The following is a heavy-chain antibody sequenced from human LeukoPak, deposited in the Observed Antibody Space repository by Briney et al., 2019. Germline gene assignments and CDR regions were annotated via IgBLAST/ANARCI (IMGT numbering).Heavy chain of an antibody. Sequence: GESLKISCKGSGYSFTTYWIGWVRQRPGRGLEWMGNIYPTDSDTRYSPSFQGQVTISADKSISTAYLQWSSLKASDTAMYYCARHAPDGDYVDCWGQGTLVTVSS. CDR2: IYPTDSDT. J-gene: IGHJ4*02. CDR1: GYSFTTYW. CDR3: ARHAPDGDYVDC. V-gene: IGHV5-51*01. D-gene: IGHD4-17*01.